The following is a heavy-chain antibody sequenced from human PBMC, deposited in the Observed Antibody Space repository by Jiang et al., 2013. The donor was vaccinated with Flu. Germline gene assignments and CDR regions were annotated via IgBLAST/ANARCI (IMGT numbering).Heavy chain of an antibody. CDR3: AKDRRRGYYGSGTPGDY. D-gene: IGHD3-10*01. CDR1: GFTFSSYA. CDR2: ISGSGGST. Sequence: LESGGGLVQPGGSLRLSCAASGFTFSSYAMSWVRQAPGKGLEWVSAISGSGGSTYYADSVKGRFTISRDNSKNTLYLQMNSLRAEDTAVYYCAKDRRRGYYGSGTPGDYWGQGTLVTVSS. V-gene: IGHV3-23*01. J-gene: IGHJ4*02.